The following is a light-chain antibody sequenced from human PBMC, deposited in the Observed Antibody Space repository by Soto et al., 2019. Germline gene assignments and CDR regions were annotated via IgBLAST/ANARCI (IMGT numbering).Light chain of an antibody. J-gene: IGKJ4*01. V-gene: IGKV3-11*01. Sequence: EVVLTQSPATLSFSPGERATLSCRASQSVSSYLAWYQQKPGQAPRLLIYEASNRATGIPARFSGSGSGKDFALTISSLEPEDFAVYYCQQRSNRLTCGGGTNVEIK. CDR2: EAS. CDR1: QSVSSY. CDR3: QQRSNRLT.